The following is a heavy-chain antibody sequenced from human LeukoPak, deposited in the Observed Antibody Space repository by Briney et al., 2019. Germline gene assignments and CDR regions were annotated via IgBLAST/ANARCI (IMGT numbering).Heavy chain of an antibody. CDR1: GYTFTGYC. J-gene: IGHJ4*02. D-gene: IGHD6-13*01. CDR2: INPNSGGT. CDR3: ARMGRIEAAGTFPFDY. Sequence: ASVKVSCKASGYTFTGYCMHWVPQAPGQGLEWMGWINPNSGGTNYAQKFQGRVTMTRDTSISTAYMELSRLRSDDTAVYYCARMGRIEAAGTFPFDYWGQGTLVTVSS. V-gene: IGHV1-2*02.